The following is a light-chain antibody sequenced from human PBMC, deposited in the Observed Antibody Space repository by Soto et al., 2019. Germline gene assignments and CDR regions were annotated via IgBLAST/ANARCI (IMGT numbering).Light chain of an antibody. CDR3: QQSHTFPLT. J-gene: IGKJ3*01. V-gene: IGKV1-39*01. CDR2: AAS. Sequence: DIAMTQSPSSLSASVGHRVTITCRASQTIASHLNWYQQKPGEAPKLLIYAASSLQSGVPSRFSGTSSGTTFTLIISSLQPEDFATYSCQQSHTFPLTFGPGTRVEIK. CDR1: QTIASH.